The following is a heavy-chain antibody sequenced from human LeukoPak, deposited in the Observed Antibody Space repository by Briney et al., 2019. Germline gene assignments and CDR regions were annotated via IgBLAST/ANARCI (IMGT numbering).Heavy chain of an antibody. CDR3: ATCPYTVLVGVVPLDC. J-gene: IGHJ4*02. CDR1: GFTFSSYD. CDR2: MWFDGSNK. V-gene: IGHV3-33*01. D-gene: IGHD1-26*01. Sequence: GGSLRLSCAASGFTFSSYDIHWVRQAPGKGLGWVAVMWFDGSNKYYADSVKGRFTISRDNSKNTLYLQMNSLRAEDTAVYYYATCPYTVLVGVVPLDCWGQGTLVTVSS.